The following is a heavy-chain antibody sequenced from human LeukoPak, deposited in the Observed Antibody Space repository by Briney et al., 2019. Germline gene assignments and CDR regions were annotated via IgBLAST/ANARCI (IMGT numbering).Heavy chain of an antibody. D-gene: IGHD3-3*01. Sequence: SVKVSCKASGGTFSSYAISWVRQAPGQGLEWMGGIIPIFGTANYAQKFQGRVTITTDESTSTAYMELSSLRSEDTAVYYCARGGKHYDFWSGEPVYYYYMDVWGKGTTVTVSS. CDR2: IIPIFGTA. CDR1: GGTFSSYA. J-gene: IGHJ6*03. CDR3: ARGGKHYDFWSGEPVYYYYMDV. V-gene: IGHV1-69*05.